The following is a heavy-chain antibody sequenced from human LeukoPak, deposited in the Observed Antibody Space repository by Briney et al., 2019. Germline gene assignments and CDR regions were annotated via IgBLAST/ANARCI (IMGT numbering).Heavy chain of an antibody. CDR3: ARGHPYYYDSSGYPWFDP. CDR1: GGSISSYY. D-gene: IGHD3-22*01. CDR2: IYYSGST. J-gene: IGHJ5*02. Sequence: PSETLSLTCTVSGGSISSYYWSWIRQPPGKGLEWIGYIYYSGSTNYNPSLKSRVTISVDTSKNQFSLKLSSVTAADTAVYYCARGHPYYYDSSGYPWFDPWGQGTLVTVSS. V-gene: IGHV4-59*08.